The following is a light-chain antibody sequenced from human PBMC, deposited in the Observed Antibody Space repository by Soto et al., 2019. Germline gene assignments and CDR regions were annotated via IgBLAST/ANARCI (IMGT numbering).Light chain of an antibody. CDR1: SSDVGGYNY. V-gene: IGLV2-14*01. J-gene: IGLJ1*01. Sequence: SVLTQPASVSGSPGQSITISCTGTSSDVGGYNYVSWYRQHPGRAPKLMIYDVSNRPSGVSNLCSGSKSGNTASLTISGLQAEDDADYYYCSYTGIRTNVSGMVNKLTVL. CDR3: CSYTGIRTNV. CDR2: DVS.